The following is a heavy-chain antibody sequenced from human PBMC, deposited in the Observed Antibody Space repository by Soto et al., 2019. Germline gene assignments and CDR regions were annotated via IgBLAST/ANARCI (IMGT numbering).Heavy chain of an antibody. CDR3: AGGGVRGVITRTRDYYGMDV. Sequence: GESLKISCKGSGYSFTSYWIGWVRQMPGKGLEWMGIIYPGDSDTRYGPSFQGQVTISADKSISTAYLQWCSPKASDTAMYYCAGGGVRGVITRTRDYYGMDVWGQGTTVTVSS. J-gene: IGHJ6*02. V-gene: IGHV5-51*01. CDR2: IYPGDSDT. D-gene: IGHD3-10*01. CDR1: GYSFTSYW.